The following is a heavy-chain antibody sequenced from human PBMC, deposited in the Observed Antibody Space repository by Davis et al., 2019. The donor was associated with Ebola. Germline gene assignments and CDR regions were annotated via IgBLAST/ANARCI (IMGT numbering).Heavy chain of an antibody. D-gene: IGHD3-3*01. V-gene: IGHV4-34*01. CDR3: ARHVGTYYDFWSGYGQLVPSPLFDY. J-gene: IGHJ4*02. Sequence: PSETLSLTCAVYGGSFSGYYWSWIRQPPGKGLEWIGEINHSGSTNYNPSLKSRVTISVDTSKNQFSLKLSSVTAADTAVYYCARHVGTYYDFWSGYGQLVPSPLFDYWGQGTLVTVSS. CDR1: GGSFSGYY. CDR2: INHSGST.